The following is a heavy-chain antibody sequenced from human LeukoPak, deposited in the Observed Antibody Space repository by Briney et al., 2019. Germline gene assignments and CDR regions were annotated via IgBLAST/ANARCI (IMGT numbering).Heavy chain of an antibody. CDR1: GYTSTSYD. CDR2: MNPNSGNT. Sequence: ASVKVSCKASGYTSTSYDINWVRQATGQGLEWMGWMNPNSGNTGYAQKFQGRVTITRNTSISTAYMELSSLRSEDTAVYYCARALAAAGIADWFDPWGQGTLVTVSS. D-gene: IGHD6-13*01. CDR3: ARALAAAGIADWFDP. V-gene: IGHV1-8*03. J-gene: IGHJ5*02.